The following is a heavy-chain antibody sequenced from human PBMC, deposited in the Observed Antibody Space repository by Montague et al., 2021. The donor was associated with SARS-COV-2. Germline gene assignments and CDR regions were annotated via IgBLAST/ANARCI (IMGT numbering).Heavy chain of an antibody. V-gene: IGHV3-30*04. D-gene: IGHD2-2*01. J-gene: IGHJ3*02. CDR3: ASEDIVVVMGAFDI. CDR1: GFTFSSYA. CDR2: ISYDGSNK. Sequence: SLRLSCAASGFTFSSYAMHWVRQAPGKGLEWVAVISYDGSNKYYAGSVKGRFTISRDNSKNTLYLQMNSLRAEDTAVYYCASEDIVVVMGAFDIWGQGTMVTVSS.